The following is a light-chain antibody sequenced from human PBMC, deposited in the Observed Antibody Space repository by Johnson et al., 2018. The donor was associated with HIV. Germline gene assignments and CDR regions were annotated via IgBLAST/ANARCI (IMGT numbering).Light chain of an antibody. CDR2: DSN. CDR3: GTWDRSLSAGGV. J-gene: IGLJ1*01. Sequence: QSVLTQPPSLSATPGQNITISCSGNSSNIGSNYVSWYQQLPGTAPKLLIYDSNKRPSGIPDRFSGSKSGTSANLGNTGLQTGDAADYYCGTWDRSLSAGGVFGTGTKVTVL. CDR1: SSNIGSNY. V-gene: IGLV1-51*01.